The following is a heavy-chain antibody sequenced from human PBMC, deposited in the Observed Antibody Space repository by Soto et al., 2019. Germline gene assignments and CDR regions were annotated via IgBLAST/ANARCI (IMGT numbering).Heavy chain of an antibody. V-gene: IGHV3-30*18. CDR2: ISYDGSNK. Sequence: AGGSLRLSCAASGFTFSSYGMHWVRQAPGKGLEWVAVISYDGSNKYYADSVKGRFTISRDNSKNTLYLQMNSLRAEDTAVYYCAKVRLVMATISVSFDYWGQGTLVTVSS. J-gene: IGHJ4*02. D-gene: IGHD5-12*01. CDR1: GFTFSSYG. CDR3: AKVRLVMATISVSFDY.